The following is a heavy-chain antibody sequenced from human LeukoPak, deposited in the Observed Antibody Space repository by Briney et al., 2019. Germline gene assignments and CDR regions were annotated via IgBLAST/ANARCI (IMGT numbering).Heavy chain of an antibody. V-gene: IGHV4-59*01. Sequence: SETLSLTCTVSGGSISSYYWSWIRQPPGKGLEWIGYIYYSGSTNYNPSLKSRVTISVDTSKNQFSLKLSSVTAADTAVYYCAREVRELEPFDPWGQGTLVTVSS. CDR1: GGSISSYY. CDR3: AREVRELEPFDP. D-gene: IGHD3-10*01. J-gene: IGHJ5*02. CDR2: IYYSGST.